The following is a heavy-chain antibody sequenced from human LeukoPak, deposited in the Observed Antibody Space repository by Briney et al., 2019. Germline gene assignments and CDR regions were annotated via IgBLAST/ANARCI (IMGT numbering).Heavy chain of an antibody. CDR2: IYYSGST. CDR3: ARQVGSLWNY. Sequence: SETLSLTCTVSGGSISSSSYYWGWIRQPPGKGLEWIGSIYYSGSTYYNPSLKSRVTMSVDTSKNQFSLKLSSVTAADTAVYYCARQVGSLWNYWGQGTLVTVSS. CDR1: GGSISSSSYY. J-gene: IGHJ4*02. D-gene: IGHD1-1*01. V-gene: IGHV4-39*01.